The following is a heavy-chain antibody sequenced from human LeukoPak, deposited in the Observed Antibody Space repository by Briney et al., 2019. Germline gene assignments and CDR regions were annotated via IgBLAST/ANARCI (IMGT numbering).Heavy chain of an antibody. J-gene: IGHJ4*02. CDR1: GGSISSYY. D-gene: IGHD4/OR15-4a*01. V-gene: IGHV4-59*01. CDR3: ASILYGANGFDY. Sequence: SETLSLTXTVSGGSISSYYWSWIRQPPGKGLEYIAYIYCSGSTNYNPSLNSRVTTSVDTSKNQFSLKLSSVTAADTAVYYCASILYGANGFDYWGQGTLVTVSS. CDR2: IYCSGST.